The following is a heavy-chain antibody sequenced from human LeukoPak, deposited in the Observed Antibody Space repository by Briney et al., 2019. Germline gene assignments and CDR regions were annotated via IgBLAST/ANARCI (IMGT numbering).Heavy chain of an antibody. V-gene: IGHV3-23*01. J-gene: IGHJ4*02. CDR2: ISGSGGST. CDR1: GFTFSSYA. Sequence: SGGSLRLSCAASGFTFSSYAMSWVRQAPGKGLEWVSAISGSGGSTYYADSVKGRFTISRDNSKNTLYLQMNSLRAEDTAVYYCAKDLGYCSGGSCDQLDYWGQGTLVTVSS. D-gene: IGHD2-15*01. CDR3: AKDLGYCSGGSCDQLDY.